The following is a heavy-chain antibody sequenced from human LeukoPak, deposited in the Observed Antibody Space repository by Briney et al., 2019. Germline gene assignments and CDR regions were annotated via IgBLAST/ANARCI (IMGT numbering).Heavy chain of an antibody. D-gene: IGHD3-16*01. Sequence: GGSLRLSCAASGFTFSDYYMSWIRQAPGKGLEWVSYISSSGSTIYYADSVEGRFTISRDNAKNSLYRQMNSLRAEDTAVYYCARGSWAGGLGNWFDPWGQGTLVTVSS. CDR2: ISSSGSTI. CDR1: GFTFSDYY. J-gene: IGHJ5*02. V-gene: IGHV3-11*04. CDR3: ARGSWAGGLGNWFDP.